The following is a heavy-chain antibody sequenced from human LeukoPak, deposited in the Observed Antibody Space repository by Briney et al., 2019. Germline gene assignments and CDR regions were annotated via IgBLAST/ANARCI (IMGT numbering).Heavy chain of an antibody. V-gene: IGHV3-23*01. CDR3: AKHSYDSSGYYSIDY. J-gene: IGHJ4*02. Sequence: GGSLRLSCAASGFTLTSHAMSWVRQAPGKGLEWVSAIIGSVHSTYYADSVKGRFTISRDNSKNTLYLQMNSLRAEDTAVYYCAKHSYDSSGYYSIDYWGQGTLVTVFS. CDR2: IIGSVHST. D-gene: IGHD3-22*01. CDR1: GFTLTSHA.